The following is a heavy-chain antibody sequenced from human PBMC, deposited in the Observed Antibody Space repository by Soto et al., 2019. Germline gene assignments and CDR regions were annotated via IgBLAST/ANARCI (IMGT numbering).Heavy chain of an antibody. V-gene: IGHV4-59*01. Sequence: QVQLQESGPGLVKPSETLSLTCTVSGGSISSYYWSWIRQPPGKGLEWIGYIYYSGSTNYNPSLNSRVTRSVDTSKNQFSLKLSSVTAADTAVYYCARSHYDFWSGYYENLNWFDPWGQGTLVTVSS. J-gene: IGHJ5*02. CDR1: GGSISSYY. CDR3: ARSHYDFWSGYYENLNWFDP. D-gene: IGHD3-3*01. CDR2: IYYSGST.